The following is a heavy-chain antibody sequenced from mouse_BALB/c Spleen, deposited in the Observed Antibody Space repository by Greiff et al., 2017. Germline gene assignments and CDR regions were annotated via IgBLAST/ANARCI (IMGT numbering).Heavy chain of an antibody. CDR2: IWAGGST. D-gene: IGHD2-14*01. J-gene: IGHJ4*01. Sequence: VQLQESGPGLVAPSQSLSITCTVSGFSLTSYGVHWVRQPPGKGLEWLGVIWAGGSTNYNSALMSRLSISKDNSKSQVFLKMNSLQTDDTARYYCAIRYAYAMDYWGQGTSVTVSS. CDR1: GFSLTSYG. V-gene: IGHV2-9*02. CDR3: AIRYAYAMDY.